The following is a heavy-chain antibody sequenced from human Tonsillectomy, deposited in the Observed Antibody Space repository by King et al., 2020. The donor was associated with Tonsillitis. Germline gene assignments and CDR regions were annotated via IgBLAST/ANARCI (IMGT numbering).Heavy chain of an antibody. J-gene: IGHJ3*02. Sequence: VKLVESGGGLVQPGRSLRLSCAASGFRFDVYAMHWVRQAPGKGLEWVSGISWNSGSIGYADSVRGRVTISRDNAKNSLYLQMNSLRVEDTALYYCAKDIRDAFDIWGQGTMVTVSS. CDR1: GFRFDVYA. CDR2: ISWNSGSI. V-gene: IGHV3-9*01. CDR3: AKDIRDAFDI.